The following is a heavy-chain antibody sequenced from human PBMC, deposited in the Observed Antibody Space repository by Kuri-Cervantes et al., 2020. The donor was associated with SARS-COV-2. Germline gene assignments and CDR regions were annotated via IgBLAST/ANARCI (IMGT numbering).Heavy chain of an antibody. CDR3: ARTSYGSALY. D-gene: IGHD3-10*01. V-gene: IGHV4-38-2*02. CDR2: IYHSGST. J-gene: IGHJ4*02. CDR1: GYSISSGYY. Sequence: ESLKISCTVSGYSISSGYYWGWIRQPPGKGLEWIGSIYHSGSTYYNPSLKSRVTISVDTSKNQFSLKLSSVTAADTAVYYCARTSYGSALYWGQGTLVTDSS.